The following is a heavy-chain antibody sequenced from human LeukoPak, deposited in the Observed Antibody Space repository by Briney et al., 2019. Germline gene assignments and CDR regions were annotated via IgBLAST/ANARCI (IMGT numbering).Heavy chain of an antibody. Sequence: SGGSLRLSCAASGFTFSSYAMSWVRQAPGKGLEWVSAISVSGGSTYYADSVKGRFTISRDNSKNTLYLQMNSLRAEDTAVYYCAKALPGYSSGWTPYFDYWGQGTLVTVSS. CDR2: ISVSGGST. J-gene: IGHJ4*02. V-gene: IGHV3-23*01. CDR3: AKALPGYSSGWTPYFDY. CDR1: GFTFSSYA. D-gene: IGHD6-19*01.